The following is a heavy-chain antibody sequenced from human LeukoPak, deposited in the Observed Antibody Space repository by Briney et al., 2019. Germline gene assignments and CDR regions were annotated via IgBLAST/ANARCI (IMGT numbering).Heavy chain of an antibody. CDR2: ISSSSSYI. J-gene: IGHJ5*02. V-gene: IGHV3-21*01. D-gene: IGHD3-22*01. CDR1: GFTFSSYS. CDR3: ARGAPDVVVSMYNWFDP. Sequence: GGSLRLSCAASGFTFSSYSMNWVRQAPGKGLEWVSSISSSSSYIYYADSVKGRFTISRDNAKNSLYLQMNSLRAEDTAVYYCARGAPDVVVSMYNWFDPWGQGTLVTVSS.